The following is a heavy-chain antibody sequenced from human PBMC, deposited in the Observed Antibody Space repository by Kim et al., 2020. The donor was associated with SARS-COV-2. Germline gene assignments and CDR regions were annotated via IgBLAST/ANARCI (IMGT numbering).Heavy chain of an antibody. CDR3: ARVSLLWFGEPLYYFDY. Sequence: SETLSLTCAVSGGSISSGGYSWSWIRQPPGKGLEWIGYIYHSGSTYYNPSLKSRVTISVDRSKNQFSLKLSSVTAADTAVYYWARVSLLWFGEPLYYFDYWGQGTLVTVSS. J-gene: IGHJ4*02. V-gene: IGHV4-30-2*01. D-gene: IGHD3-10*01. CDR1: GGSISSGGYS. CDR2: IYHSGST.